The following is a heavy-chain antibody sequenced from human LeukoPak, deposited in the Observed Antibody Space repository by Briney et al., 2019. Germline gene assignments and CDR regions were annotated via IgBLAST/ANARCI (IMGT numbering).Heavy chain of an antibody. CDR2: IYYSGST. J-gene: IGHJ4*02. CDR1: GGSISSSNW. V-gene: IGHV4-61*01. Sequence: SETLSLTCAVSGGSISSSNWWSWIRQPPGKGLEWIGYIYYSGSTNYNPSLKSRVTISVDTSKNQFSLKLSSVTAADTAVYYCARADSNLAEDYWGQGTLVTVSS. CDR3: ARADSNLAEDY. D-gene: IGHD3-22*01.